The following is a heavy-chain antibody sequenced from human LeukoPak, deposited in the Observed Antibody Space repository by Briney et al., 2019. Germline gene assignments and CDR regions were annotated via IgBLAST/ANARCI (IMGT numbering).Heavy chain of an antibody. CDR2: IKQDGSEK. D-gene: IGHD2-15*01. Sequence: PGGSLRLSCAASGFTFSSYWMSWVRQAPGKGLEWVANIKQDGSEKYYVDSVKGRVTISRDNAKNSLYLQMNSLRAEDTAVYYCARYSHFDLLVVAEDYWGQGTLVTVSS. CDR1: GFTFSSYW. V-gene: IGHV3-7*01. CDR3: ARYSHFDLLVVAEDY. J-gene: IGHJ4*02.